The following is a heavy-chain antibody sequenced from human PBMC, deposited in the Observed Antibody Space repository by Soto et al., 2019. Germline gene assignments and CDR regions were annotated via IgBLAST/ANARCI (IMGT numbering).Heavy chain of an antibody. J-gene: IGHJ3*02. CDR3: ARSRSSGYYGRAFDI. CDR2: INHSGST. V-gene: IGHV4-34*01. D-gene: IGHD3-22*01. CDR1: GGSFSGYY. Sequence: SETLSLTCAVYGGSFSGYYWSWIRQPPGKGLEWIGEINHSGSTNYNPSLKSRVTISVDTSKNQFSLKLSSVTAADTAVYYCARSRSSGYYGRAFDIWGQGTMVTVSS.